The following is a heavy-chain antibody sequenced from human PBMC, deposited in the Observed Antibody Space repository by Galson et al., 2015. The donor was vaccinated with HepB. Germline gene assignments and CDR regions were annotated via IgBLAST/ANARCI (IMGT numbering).Heavy chain of an antibody. CDR2: MNPKSGVT. CDR1: GYSFTAYY. J-gene: IGHJ6*02. CDR3: VRDALDYYDGLDV. Sequence: SVKVSCKASGYSFTAYYIEWVRQAPGQGLEWMGWMNPKSGVTKYTQKFQGRVTMTRDTSISTAHMELSRLTSDDTAVYYCVRDALDYYDGLDVWGQGTTVTVSS. V-gene: IGHV1-2*02. D-gene: IGHD3-3*02.